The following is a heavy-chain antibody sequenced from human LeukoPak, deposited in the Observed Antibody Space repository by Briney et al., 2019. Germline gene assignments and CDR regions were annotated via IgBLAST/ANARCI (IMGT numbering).Heavy chain of an antibody. V-gene: IGHV3-74*01. CDR3: ARDYYDSSGIYFYFDY. CDR1: GFTFSSYW. J-gene: IGHJ4*02. Sequence: GGSLRLSCAASGFTFSSYWMHWVRQAPGKGLVWVSRINSDGSSTSYADSVKGRFTISRDNAKNTLYLQMNSLRAEDTAVYYCARDYYDSSGIYFYFDYWGQGTLVTVSS. D-gene: IGHD3-22*01. CDR2: INSDGSST.